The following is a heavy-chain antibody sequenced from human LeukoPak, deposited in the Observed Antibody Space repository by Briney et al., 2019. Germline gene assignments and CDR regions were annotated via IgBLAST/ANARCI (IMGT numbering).Heavy chain of an antibody. Sequence: ASVKVSCKASGYTFTSYGISWVRQAPGQGLEWMGWITTYNGNTNYAQKLQGRVTMTTDTSTRTVYMELRSLRSDDTAVYYCARVYSGSPVDYWGQGTLVTVSS. D-gene: IGHD1-26*01. J-gene: IGHJ4*02. CDR3: ARVYSGSPVDY. CDR2: ITTYNGNT. V-gene: IGHV1-18*01. CDR1: GYTFTSYG.